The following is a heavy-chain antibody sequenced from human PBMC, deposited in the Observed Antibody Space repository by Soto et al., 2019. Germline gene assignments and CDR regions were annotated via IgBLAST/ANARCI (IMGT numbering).Heavy chain of an antibody. Sequence: QVQLVESGGGVVQPGRSLRLSCAASGFTFSHYAMHWVRQAPGKGLEWVALMSYDGSNEYYADSVKGRFTISRDNSKNTLYLQMTSLRAGETAVYYCAKDGSNNFDYWGQGTLVTVSS. CDR2: MSYDGSNE. J-gene: IGHJ4*02. CDR3: AKDGSNNFDY. CDR1: GFTFSHYA. D-gene: IGHD1-26*01. V-gene: IGHV3-30*18.